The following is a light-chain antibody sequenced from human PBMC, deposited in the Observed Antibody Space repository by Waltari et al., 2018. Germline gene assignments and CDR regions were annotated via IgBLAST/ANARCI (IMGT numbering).Light chain of an antibody. V-gene: IGKV4-1*01. CDR1: QTLLYTSNNKNY. CDR2: WAS. CDR3: QQYYRPPPT. J-gene: IGKJ4*01. Sequence: DIVMTQSPDSLAVSLGERATINCKSSQTLLYTSNNKNYLAWYQQKPGQPPKLLIYWASTRESGIPDRFSVSGSGTHFSLTISSLQAEDVAVYFCQQYYRPPPTFGGGTKVEIK.